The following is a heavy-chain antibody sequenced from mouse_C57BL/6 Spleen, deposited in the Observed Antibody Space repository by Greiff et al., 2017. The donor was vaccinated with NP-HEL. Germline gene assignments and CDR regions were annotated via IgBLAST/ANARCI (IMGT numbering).Heavy chain of an antibody. J-gene: IGHJ1*03. CDR2: INPNNGGT. CDR1: GYTFTDYN. CDR3: ARWTTVVATPFDV. D-gene: IGHD1-1*01. V-gene: IGHV1-18*01. Sequence: SGPELVKPGASVKIPCKASGYTFTDYNMDWVKQSHGKSLEWIGDINPNNGGTIYNQKFKGKATLTVDKSSSTAYMELRSLTSEDTAVYYCARWTTVVATPFDVWGTGTTVTVSS.